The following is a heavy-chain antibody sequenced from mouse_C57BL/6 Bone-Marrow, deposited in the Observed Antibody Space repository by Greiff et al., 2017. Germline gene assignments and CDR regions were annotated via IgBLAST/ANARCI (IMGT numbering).Heavy chain of an antibody. Sequence: VQLQQPGAELVKPGASVKLSCKASGYTFTSYWMHWVKQRPGQGLEWIGMIHPNSGSTNYNEKFKSKATLTVDKSSSTAYMQLSSLTSEDSAVYYGARRGGYGSSYGYFDYWGQGTTLTVSS. J-gene: IGHJ2*01. CDR3: ARRGGYGSSYGYFDY. CDR2: IHPNSGST. V-gene: IGHV1-64*01. CDR1: GYTFTSYW. D-gene: IGHD1-1*01.